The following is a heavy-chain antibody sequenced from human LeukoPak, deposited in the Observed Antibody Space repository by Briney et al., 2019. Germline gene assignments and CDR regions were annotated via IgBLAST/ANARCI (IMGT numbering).Heavy chain of an antibody. Sequence: GGSLRLSCAASGFTFSSHWMHWVRQAPGKGLVWVSRINSDGSSTSYADSVKGRFTISRDNAKNTLYLQMNSLRAEDTAMYYCARGEFGDYYYFYMDVWGKGTTVTVSS. V-gene: IGHV3-74*01. CDR2: INSDGSST. CDR1: GFTFSSHW. CDR3: ARGEFGDYYYFYMDV. D-gene: IGHD2/OR15-2a*01. J-gene: IGHJ6*03.